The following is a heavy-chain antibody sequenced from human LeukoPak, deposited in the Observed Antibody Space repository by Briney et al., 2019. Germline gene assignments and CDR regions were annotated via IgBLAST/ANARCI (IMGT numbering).Heavy chain of an antibody. CDR1: RYTFTSYY. Sequence: ASVNVSFKACRYTFTSYYMHWVRQAPGQGLEWIGIINPSDGSTTYAQKFQGRVTMTRDTSTSTVYMELSSLRSEDTAAYYCATDGRSYDSSAYYYFDYWGQGSLVTVSS. V-gene: IGHV1-46*01. D-gene: IGHD3-22*01. J-gene: IGHJ4*02. CDR3: ATDGRSYDSSAYYYFDY. CDR2: INPSDGST.